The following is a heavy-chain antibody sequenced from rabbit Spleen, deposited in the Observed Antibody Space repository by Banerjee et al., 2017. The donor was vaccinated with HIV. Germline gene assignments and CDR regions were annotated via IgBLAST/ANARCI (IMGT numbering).Heavy chain of an antibody. V-gene: IGHV1S40*01. J-gene: IGHJ4*01. Sequence: VESGGGLVKPGTSLTLICTASGFSFSTNYDMCWVRQAPGKGLEWIGCIYTGNGKNYYASWAKGRFTISKASSTTVTLEMTSLTAADTATYFCARDAGSYDYIDVYFNLWGQGTLVTVS. CDR3: ARDAGSYDYIDVYFNL. CDR2: IYTGNGKN. D-gene: IGHD8-1*01. CDR1: GFSFSTNYD.